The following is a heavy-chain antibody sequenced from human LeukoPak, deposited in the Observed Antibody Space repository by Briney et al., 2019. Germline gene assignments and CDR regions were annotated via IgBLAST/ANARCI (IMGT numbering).Heavy chain of an antibody. J-gene: IGHJ4*02. V-gene: IGHV3-15*01. CDR1: GFTFGDYA. CDR2: IKSKIYGGTT. CDR3: TTPDFWSDYATNNFDY. D-gene: IGHD3-3*01. Sequence: GGSLRLSCTASGFTFGDYAMPWVRQAPGKGLEWVGRIKSKIYGGTTDYAAPVKGRFTISRDDSKNTLYLQIHSLKTEDTAVYYCTTPDFWSDYATNNFDYWGQGTLVTVSS.